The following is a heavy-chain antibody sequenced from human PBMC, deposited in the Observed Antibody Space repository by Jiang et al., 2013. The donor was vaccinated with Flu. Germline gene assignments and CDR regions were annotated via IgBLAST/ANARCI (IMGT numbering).Heavy chain of an antibody. CDR2: ISAYNGNT. V-gene: IGHV1-18*04. CDR3: ARDQGYRDIVVVPAATIYYYYGMDV. J-gene: IGHJ6*02. Sequence: GAEVKKPGASVKVSCKASGYTFTSYGISWVRQAPGQGLEWMGWISAYNGNTNYAQKLQGRVTMTTDTSTSTAYMELRSLRSDDTAVYYCARDQGYRDIVVVPAATIYYYYGMDVWGQGTTVTVSS. CDR1: GYTFTSYG. D-gene: IGHD2-2*01.